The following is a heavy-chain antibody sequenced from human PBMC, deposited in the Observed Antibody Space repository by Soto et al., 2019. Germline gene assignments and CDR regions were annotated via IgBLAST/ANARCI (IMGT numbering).Heavy chain of an antibody. D-gene: IGHD2-2*01. CDR2: ISNTAITD. J-gene: IGHJ6*03. Sequence: GSLRLSCVASGFSFSDYSMTWMRQAPGGGLDFVAFISNTAITDYYADSVKGRFTISRDNARNSVYLQMDSLRAEDAAVYYCARGSHQKVSHKHYYYYIDVWGTGTTVTVAS. CDR1: GFSFSDYS. V-gene: IGHV3-11*01. CDR3: ARGSHQKVSHKHYYYYIDV.